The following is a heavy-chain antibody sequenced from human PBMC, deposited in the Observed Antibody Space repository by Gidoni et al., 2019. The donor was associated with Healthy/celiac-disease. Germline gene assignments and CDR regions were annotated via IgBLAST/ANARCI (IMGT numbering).Heavy chain of an antibody. CDR3: ASNQRSMIVPDI. CDR1: GFTFSDYY. D-gene: IGHD3-22*01. J-gene: IGHJ3*02. Sequence: QVQLVESGGGLVKPGGSLRLSGASSGFTFSDYYMSWIRQAPGKGLEWVSYISSSGSTIYYAYSVKGRFTISRDNAKNSLYLQMNSLRAEDTAVYYCASNQRSMIVPDIWGQGTMVTVSS. V-gene: IGHV3-11*01. CDR2: ISSSGSTI.